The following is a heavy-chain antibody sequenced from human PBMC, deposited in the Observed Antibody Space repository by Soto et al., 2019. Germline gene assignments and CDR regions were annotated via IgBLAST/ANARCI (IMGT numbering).Heavy chain of an antibody. CDR3: ARGRQYYYDSTGPRGYAFDI. CDR2: IYYSGST. CDR1: GGSISSYY. J-gene: IGHJ3*02. D-gene: IGHD3-22*01. V-gene: IGHV4-59*01. Sequence: PSETLSLACTVYGGSISSYYWRWIRQPPGKGLDWIGYIYYSGSTNYNPSLKSRVTISVDTSKNQFSLKLSSVTAADTAVYYCARGRQYYYDSTGPRGYAFDIWGQGTMVS.